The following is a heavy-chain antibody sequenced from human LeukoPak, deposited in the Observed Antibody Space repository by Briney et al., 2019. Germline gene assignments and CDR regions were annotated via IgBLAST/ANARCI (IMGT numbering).Heavy chain of an antibody. J-gene: IGHJ6*03. D-gene: IGHD6-13*01. Sequence: SETLSLTCAVYGGSFSGYYWSWIRQPPGKGLEWIGEINHSGSTNYNPSLKSRVTISVDTSKNQFSLKLSSVTAADTAVYYCARLNEVSWYSYYYYYMDVWGKGTTVTISS. CDR2: INHSGST. CDR1: GGSFSGYY. CDR3: ARLNEVSWYSYYYYYMDV. V-gene: IGHV4-34*01.